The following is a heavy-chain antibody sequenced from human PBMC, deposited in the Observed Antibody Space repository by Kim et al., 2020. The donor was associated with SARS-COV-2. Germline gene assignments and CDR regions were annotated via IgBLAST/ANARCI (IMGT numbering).Heavy chain of an antibody. D-gene: IGHD3-16*01. V-gene: IGHV3-7*01. Sequence: GGSLRLFCAASGFTFSTFWMTWIRQAPGKGLEWVANINQDGSAQKCVDSVRGRFTISRDNAKNSLYLQMNSLRAEDTAVYYCMSGARGGYWGQGTLVTVSS. J-gene: IGHJ4*02. CDR2: INQDGSAQ. CDR3: MSGARGGY. CDR1: GFTFSTFW.